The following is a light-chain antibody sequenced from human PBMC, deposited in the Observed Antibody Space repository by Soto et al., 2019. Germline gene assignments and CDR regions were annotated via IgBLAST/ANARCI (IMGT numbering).Light chain of an antibody. Sequence: QSALTQPASVSGSPGQSITISCTGTSSDVGNYNLVSWYQQYPGKAPKLMIYEGGKRPSGVSNRFSGSKSGNTASLTISGLQAEDEADYYCFSHRGGDSHVFGTGTKLTVL. J-gene: IGLJ1*01. CDR2: EGG. V-gene: IGLV2-23*01. CDR3: FSHRGGDSHV. CDR1: SSDVGNYNL.